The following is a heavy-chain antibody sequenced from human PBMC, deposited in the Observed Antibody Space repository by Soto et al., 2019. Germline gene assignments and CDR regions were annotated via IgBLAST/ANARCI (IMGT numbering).Heavy chain of an antibody. V-gene: IGHV4-38-2*02. D-gene: IGHD3-3*01. CDR2: IYHSGST. Sequence: SETLSLTCAVSGYSISSGYYWGWIRQPPGKGLEWIGSIYHSGSTYYNPSLKSRVTISVDTSKNQFSLKLSSVTAADTAVYYCARDPPAGFRGGYSAGNWFDPWGQGTLVTVS. CDR3: ARDPPAGFRGGYSAGNWFDP. CDR1: GYSISSGYY. J-gene: IGHJ5*02.